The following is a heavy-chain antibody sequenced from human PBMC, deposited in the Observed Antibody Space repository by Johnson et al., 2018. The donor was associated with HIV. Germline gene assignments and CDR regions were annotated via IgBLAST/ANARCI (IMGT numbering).Heavy chain of an antibody. CDR1: GFTFSSYA. J-gene: IGHJ3*02. D-gene: IGHD2-15*01. V-gene: IGHV3-23*04. CDR3: ANLRPDRSGHRAFDI. Sequence: VQLVESGGGLVQPGGSLRLSCAASGFTFSSYAMSWVRQAPGKGLEWVSAMSGSGGSTYYADSVKGRVTISRDNSKNSLYLQRNGLRAEDTALYYGANLRPDRSGHRAFDIWGQGTMVTFSS. CDR2: MSGSGGST.